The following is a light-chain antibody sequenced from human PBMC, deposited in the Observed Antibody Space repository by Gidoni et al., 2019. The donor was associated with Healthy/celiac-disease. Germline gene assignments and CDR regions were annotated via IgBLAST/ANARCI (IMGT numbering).Light chain of an antibody. J-gene: IGKJ2*01. V-gene: IGKV1-5*03. CDR2: KAS. Sequence: DIQMTQSPSTLSASVGDRVTITCRASQSISSWLAWYQQKPGKAPKLLIYKASSLESGVPSRFSGSGSGTEFTLTISSLQPDDFATYYCQQGYTFGQXTKREIK. CDR3: QQGYT. CDR1: QSISSW.